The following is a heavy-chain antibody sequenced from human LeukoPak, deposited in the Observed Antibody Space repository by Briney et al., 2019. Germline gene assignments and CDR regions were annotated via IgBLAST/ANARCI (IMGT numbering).Heavy chain of an antibody. Sequence: PSETLSLTCAVYGGSFSGYYWSWIRRPPGKGLEWIGEINHSGSTNYNPSLKSRVTISVDTSKNQFSLRLSSVTAADTAVYYCARGSLWGGSSWSLGYFDYWGQGTLVTVSS. CDR1: GGSFSGYY. V-gene: IGHV4-34*01. CDR2: INHSGST. CDR3: ARGSLWGGSSWSLGYFDY. J-gene: IGHJ4*02. D-gene: IGHD6-13*01.